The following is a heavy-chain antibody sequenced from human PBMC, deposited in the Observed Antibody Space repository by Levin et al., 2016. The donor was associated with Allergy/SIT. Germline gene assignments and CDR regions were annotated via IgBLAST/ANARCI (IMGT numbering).Heavy chain of an antibody. D-gene: IGHD3-22*01. V-gene: IGHV3-23*01. Sequence: GESLKISCAASGFTFSSYAMSWVRQAPGKGLEWVSAISGSGGSTYYADSVKGRFTISRDNSKNTLYLQMNSLRAEDTAVYYCATLDYYDSSGYYPNTFDYWGQGTLVTVSS. CDR2: ISGSGGST. CDR1: GFTFSSYA. J-gene: IGHJ4*02. CDR3: ATLDYYDSSGYYPNTFDY.